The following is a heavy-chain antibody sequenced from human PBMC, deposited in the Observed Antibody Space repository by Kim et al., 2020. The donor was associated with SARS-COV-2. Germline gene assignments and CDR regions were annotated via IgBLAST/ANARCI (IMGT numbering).Heavy chain of an antibody. V-gene: IGHV3-30-3*01. CDR3: ARVVWGDYRGGFDY. D-gene: IGHD4-17*01. CDR1: GFTFSSYA. J-gene: IGHJ4*02. Sequence: GGSLRLSCAASGFTFSSYAMHWVRQAPGKGLEWVAVISYDGSNKYYADSVKGRFTISRDNSKNTLYLQMNSLRAEDTAVYYCARVVWGDYRGGFDYWSQGTLVTVSS. CDR2: ISYDGSNK.